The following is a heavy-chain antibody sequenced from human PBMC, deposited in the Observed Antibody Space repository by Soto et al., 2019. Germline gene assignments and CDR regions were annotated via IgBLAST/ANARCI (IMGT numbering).Heavy chain of an antibody. V-gene: IGHV3-48*03. CDR2: IDSSGNTI. Sequence: GGSLRLSCAASGFTFSSYEINWVRQAPGKGLEWVSYIDSSGNTIYYADSVKGRFTISRDNAKNSLYLQMSSLRVEDTAVYYCARGDASGYWGQGTLVTVSS. J-gene: IGHJ4*02. CDR3: ARGDASGY. CDR1: GFTFSSYE. D-gene: IGHD2-2*01.